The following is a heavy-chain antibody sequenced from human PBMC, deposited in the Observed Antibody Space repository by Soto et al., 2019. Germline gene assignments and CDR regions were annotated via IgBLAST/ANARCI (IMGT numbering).Heavy chain of an antibody. J-gene: IGHJ6*02. Sequence: EVQLVESGGGLVQPGGSLRLSCEASGFTLSSYSMNWARQAPGQGLEWVSYISSSSSTIYYADSVKGGFTISRDKAKNSLYLQMNSLRDEDTAVYYCARDNPRSSGWDVWGQGTTVTVSS. CDR2: ISSSSSTI. CDR3: ARDNPRSSGWDV. V-gene: IGHV3-48*02. CDR1: GFTLSSYS.